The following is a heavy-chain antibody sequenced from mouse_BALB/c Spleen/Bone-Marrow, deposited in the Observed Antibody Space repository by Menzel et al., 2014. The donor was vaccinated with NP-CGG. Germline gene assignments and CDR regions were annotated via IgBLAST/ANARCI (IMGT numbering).Heavy chain of an antibody. Sequence: EVKVVESGGGLVQPGGSLKLSCAASGFDFSRYWMSWVRQAPGKGLQWIGEINPESNTINYTPSLKDKFIISRDNAKNTLYLQMSKVRSEDTALYCCARLGYYGWFAYRGQGTLVTVSA. J-gene: IGHJ3*01. CDR1: GFDFSRYW. V-gene: IGHV4-1*02. CDR3: ARLGYYGWFAY. CDR2: INPESNTI. D-gene: IGHD2-3*01.